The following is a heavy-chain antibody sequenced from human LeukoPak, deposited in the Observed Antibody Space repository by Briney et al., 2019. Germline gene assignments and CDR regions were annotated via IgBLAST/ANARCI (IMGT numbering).Heavy chain of an antibody. CDR1: GFTFSSYS. V-gene: IGHV3-21*04. J-gene: IGHJ4*02. Sequence: GGSLRLSCAASGFTFSSYSMNWVRQAPGKGLEWVSSISSSSSYIYYADSVKGRFTISRDNSKNTLSLQMDSLRAEDTAVYYCAKGVNYYDSSGYYPYYFDYWGQGTLVTVSS. D-gene: IGHD3-22*01. CDR3: AKGVNYYDSSGYYPYYFDY. CDR2: ISSSSSYI.